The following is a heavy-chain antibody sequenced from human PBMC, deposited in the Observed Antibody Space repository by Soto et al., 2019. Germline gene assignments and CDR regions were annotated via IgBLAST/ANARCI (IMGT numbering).Heavy chain of an antibody. CDR3: ARGRKQWLVRAPPDY. V-gene: IGHV4-59*01. Sequence: PSETLSLTCTVSGGSISNYYWSWIRQPPGKGLEWIGYIFYSGSTNYNPSLKSRVTISVDTSKNQFSLKLSSVTAADTAVYYCARGRKQWLVRAPPDYWGQGTLVTVSS. J-gene: IGHJ4*02. CDR1: GGSISNYY. CDR2: IFYSGST. D-gene: IGHD6-19*01.